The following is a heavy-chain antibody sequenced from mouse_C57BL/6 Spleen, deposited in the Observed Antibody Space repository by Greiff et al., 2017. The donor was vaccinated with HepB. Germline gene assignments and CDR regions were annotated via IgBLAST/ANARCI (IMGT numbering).Heavy chain of an antibody. J-gene: IGHJ2*01. Sequence: VQGVESGAELVKPGASVKISCKASGYAFSSYWMNWVKQRPGKGLEWIGQIYPGDGDTNYNGKFKGKATLTADKSSSTAYMQLSSLTSEDSAVYFWARGGTTVVSPFDYWGQGTTLTVSS. CDR1: GYAFSSYW. CDR2: IYPGDGDT. D-gene: IGHD1-1*01. CDR3: ARGGTTVVSPFDY. V-gene: IGHV1-80*01.